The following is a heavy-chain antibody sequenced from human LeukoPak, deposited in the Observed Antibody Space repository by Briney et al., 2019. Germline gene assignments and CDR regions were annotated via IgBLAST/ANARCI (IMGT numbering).Heavy chain of an antibody. CDR1: GGSISSYY. D-gene: IGHD3-16*01. CDR2: IYYSGST. Sequence: SETLSLTCTVPGGSISSYYWSWIRQPPGKGLEWIGYIYYSGSTNYNPSLKSRVTISVDTSKNQFSLKLSSVTTADTYEYYCARDVSHVEELGFVDVWGQGTTVTVSS. V-gene: IGHV4-59*01. J-gene: IGHJ6*02. CDR3: ARDVSHVEELGFVDV.